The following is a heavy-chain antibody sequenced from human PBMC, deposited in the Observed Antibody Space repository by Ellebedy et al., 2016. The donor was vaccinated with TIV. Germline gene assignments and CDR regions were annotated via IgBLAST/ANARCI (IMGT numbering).Heavy chain of an antibody. J-gene: IGHJ6*03. V-gene: IGHV4-59*13. CDR3: ARGRREYQLLFYYYYYMDV. Sequence: SETLSLXXTVSGGSISSYYWSWIRQPPGKGLEWIGYIYYSGSTNYNPSLKSRVTISVDTSKNQFSLKLSSVTAADTAVYYCARGRREYQLLFYYYYYMDVWGKGTTVTVSS. CDR2: IYYSGST. D-gene: IGHD2-2*01. CDR1: GGSISSYY.